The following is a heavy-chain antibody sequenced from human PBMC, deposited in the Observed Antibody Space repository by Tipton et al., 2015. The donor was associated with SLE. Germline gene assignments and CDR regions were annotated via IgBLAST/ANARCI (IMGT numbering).Heavy chain of an antibody. CDR3: ARAPTTRLDY. Sequence: SLRLSCAASGFTFSYYPMHWVRQAPGKGLEWVASISYDEINKYYADSVRGRFTISRDNSINTLYLQMNSLRPEDTAVYYCARAPTTRLDYWGQGTLVTVSS. V-gene: IGHV3-30*04. D-gene: IGHD1-7*01. CDR2: ISYDEINK. CDR1: GFTFSYYP. J-gene: IGHJ4*02.